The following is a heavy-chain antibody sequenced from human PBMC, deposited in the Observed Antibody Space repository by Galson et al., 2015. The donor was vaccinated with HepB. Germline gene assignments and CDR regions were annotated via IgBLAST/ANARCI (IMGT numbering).Heavy chain of an antibody. V-gene: IGHV1-69*13. CDR1: GGTFSSYA. Sequence: SVKVSCKASGGTFSSYAISWVRQAPGQGLEWMGGIIPIFGTANYAQKFQGRVTITADESTSTAYMELRSLRSDDTAVYYCARVGGDFWSGYQMNDYWGQGTLVTVSS. CDR2: IIPIFGTA. CDR3: ARVGGDFWSGYQMNDY. D-gene: IGHD3-3*01. J-gene: IGHJ4*02.